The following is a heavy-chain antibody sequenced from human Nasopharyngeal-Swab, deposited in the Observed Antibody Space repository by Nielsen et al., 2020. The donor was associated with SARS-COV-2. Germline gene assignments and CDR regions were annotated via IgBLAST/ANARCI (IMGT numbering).Heavy chain of an antibody. D-gene: IGHD5-18*01. J-gene: IGHJ4*02. CDR3: ATASGYSYGLDFDY. V-gene: IGHV4-39*01. CDR2: IYYSGST. Sequence: WIRQPPGKGLEWIGSIYYSGSTYYNPSLKSRVTISVDTSKNQFSLKLSPVTAADTAVYYCATASGYSYGLDFDYWGQGTLVTVSS.